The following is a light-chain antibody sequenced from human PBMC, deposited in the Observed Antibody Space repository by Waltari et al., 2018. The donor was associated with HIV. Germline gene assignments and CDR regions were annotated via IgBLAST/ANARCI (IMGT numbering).Light chain of an antibody. Sequence: QSELTQPPSASGTPGQRITISCSGSSSEIGSSYVQWYQHGAGTAPKLLIYRNNQRASGVPERFSGSKSGTSASLAISGLRSEDEADYYCVTWADRSSGPVVFGGGTKVTVL. J-gene: IGLJ2*01. CDR2: RNN. CDR1: SSEIGSSY. CDR3: VTWADRSSGPVV. V-gene: IGLV1-47*01.